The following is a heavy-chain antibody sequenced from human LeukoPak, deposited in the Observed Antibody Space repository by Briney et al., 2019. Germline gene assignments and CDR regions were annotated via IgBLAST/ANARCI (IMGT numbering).Heavy chain of an antibody. V-gene: IGHV3-23*01. D-gene: IGHD2-2*01. J-gene: IGHJ3*02. Sequence: PGGSLRLSCAASGFTFSSYAMSWVRQAPGKGLEWVSAISGSGGSTYYADSVKGRFTISRDNSKNTLYLQMNSLRAEDTAVYYCAKDWGIVVVPAATPFDIWGQGTMVTVSS. CDR2: ISGSGGST. CDR3: AKDWGIVVVPAATPFDI. CDR1: GFTFSSYA.